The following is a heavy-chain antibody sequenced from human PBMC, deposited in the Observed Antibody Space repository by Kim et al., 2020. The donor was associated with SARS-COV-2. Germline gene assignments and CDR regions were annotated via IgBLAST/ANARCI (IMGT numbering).Heavy chain of an antibody. Sequence: GGSLRLSCTASEFTFSRHVMSWVRQAPGKGLEWVSSIRVSGDSTYYADSVEGRFTISRDDTKNILYLEMNSLRVDDTAVYYCAKYFWGEKEQLDPWGKGTLVSVSS. D-gene: IGHD3-16*01. CDR1: EFTFSRHV. V-gene: IGHV3-23*01. CDR2: IRVSGDST. J-gene: IGHJ5*02. CDR3: AKYFWGEKEQLDP.